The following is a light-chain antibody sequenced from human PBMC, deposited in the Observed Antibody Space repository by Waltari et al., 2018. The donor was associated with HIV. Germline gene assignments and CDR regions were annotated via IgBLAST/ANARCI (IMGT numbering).Light chain of an antibody. V-gene: IGLV1-47*01. J-gene: IGLJ3*02. Sequence: QSVLTQPPSASGTPGQRVTISCSGSSSNIGSNYVYCYQQLPGTAPKLLIYRTNQRPSGVPDRFSGSKSGTSASLAITGLRSEDEADYYCAAWDDGLSGPVFGGGTKLTVL. CDR3: AAWDDGLSGPV. CDR2: RTN. CDR1: SSNIGSNY.